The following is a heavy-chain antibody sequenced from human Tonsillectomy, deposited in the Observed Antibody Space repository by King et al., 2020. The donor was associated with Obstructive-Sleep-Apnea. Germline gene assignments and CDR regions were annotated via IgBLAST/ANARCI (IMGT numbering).Heavy chain of an antibody. V-gene: IGHV4-39*07. CDR2: IYYSGST. Sequence: QLQESGPGLVKPSETLSLTCTVSGGSISSSSYYWGWIRQPPGKGLEWIGSIYYSGSTYYNPSLKSRVTISVDTSKNQFSLKLSSVTAADTAVYYCAREGEGAEGYFDYWGQGTLVTVSS. D-gene: IGHD1-26*01. J-gene: IGHJ4*02. CDR3: AREGEGAEGYFDY. CDR1: GGSISSSSYY.